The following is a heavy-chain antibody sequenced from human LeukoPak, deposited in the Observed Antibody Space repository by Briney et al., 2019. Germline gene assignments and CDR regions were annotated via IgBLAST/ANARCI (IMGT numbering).Heavy chain of an antibody. CDR1: GGSISSGGYY. V-gene: IGHV4-31*03. CDR2: IYYSGST. J-gene: IGHJ4*02. D-gene: IGHD6-6*01. Sequence: SETLSLTCTVSGGSISSGGYYWSWIRQHPGKGLEWIGYIYYSGSTYYNPSLKSRVTISVDTSKNQFSLKLSSVTAADTAVYYCARTSGAIAARPLCNFDYWGQGTLVTVSS. CDR3: ARTSGAIAARPLCNFDY.